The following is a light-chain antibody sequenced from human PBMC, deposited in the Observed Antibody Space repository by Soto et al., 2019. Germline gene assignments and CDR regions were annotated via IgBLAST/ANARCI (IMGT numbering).Light chain of an antibody. J-gene: IGLJ2*01. CDR2: QDS. V-gene: IGLV3-1*01. Sequence: SYELTQPPSVSVSPGQTASITCSGDKLGDKYACWYQQKPGQSPVLVIYQDSKRPSGIPERFSGSNSGNTATLTISGTQAMDEADYYCQAWDSSTGFLFGGGTQLTVL. CDR3: QAWDSSTGFL. CDR1: KLGDKY.